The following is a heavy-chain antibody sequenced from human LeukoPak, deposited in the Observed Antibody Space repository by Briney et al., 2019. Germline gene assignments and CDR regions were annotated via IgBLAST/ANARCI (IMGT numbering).Heavy chain of an antibody. J-gene: IGHJ3*01. D-gene: IGHD7-27*01. CDR2: IYISGST. CDR3: ARKGGDDAFDF. Sequence: PSETLSLTCTVSGDSLSYYYWSWIRQPAGRGLEWIGRIYISGSTNYNPSLKSRVTMSIDTSKNQFSLKLTSVTAAETAVYYCARKGGDDAFDFWGEGTMVTVSS. CDR1: GDSLSYYY. V-gene: IGHV4-4*07.